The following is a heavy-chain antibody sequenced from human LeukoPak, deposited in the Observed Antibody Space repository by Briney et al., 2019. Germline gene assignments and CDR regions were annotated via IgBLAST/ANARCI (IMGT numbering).Heavy chain of an antibody. J-gene: IGHJ4*02. CDR1: GGSISSYY. D-gene: IGHD3-10*01. V-gene: IGHV4-4*07. CDR3: ASGRRATMVHDY. CDR2: IYISGNT. Sequence: KPSETLSLTCTVSGGSISSYYWSWIRQPAVKGLEWIGRIYISGNTNYNPSLKSRATMSLDTSNRHFSLKLTSVTAADTAVYYCASGRRATMVHDYWGQGTLVTVSS.